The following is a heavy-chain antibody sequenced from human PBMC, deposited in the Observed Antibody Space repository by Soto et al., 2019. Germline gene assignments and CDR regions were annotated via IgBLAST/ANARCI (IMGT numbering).Heavy chain of an antibody. CDR3: ARTVGYYYGMDV. CDR2: INAGNGNT. D-gene: IGHD4-17*01. J-gene: IGHJ6*02. CDR1: GYTFTSYA. V-gene: IGHV1-3*01. Sequence: QVQLVQSGAEVKKPGASVKVSCKASGYTFTSYAMHWVRQAPGQKLEWMGWINAGNGNTKYSQKFQGRVTITRDTSASTAYMELSSLRSEDTAVYYCARTVGYYYGMDVWGQGTTVTVSS.